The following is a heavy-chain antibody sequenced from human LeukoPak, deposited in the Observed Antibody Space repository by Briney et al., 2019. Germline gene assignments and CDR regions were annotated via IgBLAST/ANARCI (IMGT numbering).Heavy chain of an antibody. D-gene: IGHD3-3*01. CDR3: ASSPPISYYYYGMDV. V-gene: IGHV4-4*02. Sequence: SGTLSLTCAVSGGSISSSNWWSWVRQPPGKGLEWIGEIYHSGSTNYNPSLESRVTISVDKSKNQFSLKLSSVTAADTAVYYCASSPPISYYYYGMDVWGQGTTVTVSS. J-gene: IGHJ6*02. CDR1: GGSISSSNW. CDR2: IYHSGST.